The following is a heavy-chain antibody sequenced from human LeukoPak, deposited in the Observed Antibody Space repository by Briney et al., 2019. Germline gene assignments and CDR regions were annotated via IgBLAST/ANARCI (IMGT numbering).Heavy chain of an antibody. CDR3: ARENILTGLRVDY. V-gene: IGHV4-61*02. CDR2: IYTSGST. Sequence: PSETLSLTCTVSGGSISSGSYYWSWIRQPAGKGLEWIGRIYTSGSTNYNPSLKSRVTISVDTSKNQFSLKLSSVTAADTAVYYCARENILTGLRVDYWGQGTLVTVSS. CDR1: GGSISSGSYY. J-gene: IGHJ4*02. D-gene: IGHD3-9*01.